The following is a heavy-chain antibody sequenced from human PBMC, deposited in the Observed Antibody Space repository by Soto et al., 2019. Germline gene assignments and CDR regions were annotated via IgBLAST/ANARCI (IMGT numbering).Heavy chain of an antibody. Sequence: GGSLRLSCAASGFTFSSYGMHWVRQAPGKGLEWVAVIWYDGSNKYYADSVKGRFTISRDNSKNKLYLQMNRLRAEDTAAYYCARELGDFWRGSKADPWGQGTLVTV. CDR1: GFTFSSYG. J-gene: IGHJ5*02. D-gene: IGHD3-3*01. CDR2: IWYDGSNK. V-gene: IGHV3-33*01. CDR3: ARELGDFWRGSKADP.